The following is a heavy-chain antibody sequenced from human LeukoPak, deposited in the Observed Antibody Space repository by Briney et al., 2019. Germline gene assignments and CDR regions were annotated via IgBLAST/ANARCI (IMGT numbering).Heavy chain of an antibody. Sequence: SETLSLTCAVYGGSFNGYYWSWIRQPPGNGLEWIGEINHSGSTNYNPSLKSRVTISVDTSKNQFSLKLSSVTAADTAVYYCASRSRDGWAFDIWGQGTMVTVSS. J-gene: IGHJ3*02. CDR3: ASRSRDGWAFDI. CDR2: INHSGST. CDR1: GGSFNGYY. D-gene: IGHD5-24*01. V-gene: IGHV4-34*01.